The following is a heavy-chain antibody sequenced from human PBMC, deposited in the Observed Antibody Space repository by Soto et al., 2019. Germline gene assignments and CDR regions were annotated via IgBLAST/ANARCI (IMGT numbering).Heavy chain of an antibody. D-gene: IGHD4-4*01. V-gene: IGHV3-66*01. Sequence: EVQLVESGGGLVQPGGSLRLSCVASGFTVSNSYMSWVRQAPGKGLDWVSVIYSGGSTYYADSVKGRFTVSRDNSNNTLYLQMNSLRAEDTGVYYCARDHYTNYVEHWGQGILVTVSS. CDR3: ARDHYTNYVEH. CDR2: IYSGGST. J-gene: IGHJ4*02. CDR1: GFTVSNSY.